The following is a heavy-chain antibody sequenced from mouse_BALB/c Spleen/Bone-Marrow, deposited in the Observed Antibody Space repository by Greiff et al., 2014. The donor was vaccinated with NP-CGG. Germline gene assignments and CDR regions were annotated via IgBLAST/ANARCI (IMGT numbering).Heavy chain of an antibody. CDR2: INPSSGYT. V-gene: IGHV1-4*01. D-gene: IGHD2-1*01. J-gene: IGHJ3*01. CDR1: GYTFTSYT. CDR3: AAGYYGNSGWFAY. Sequence: VQLQQSGAELARPGASVKVSCKASGYTFTSYTMHWVKQRPGQGLEWIGYINPSSGYTNYNQKFKDKATLTADKSSSTAYMQLSSLTSEDSAVYYCAAGYYGNSGWFAYWGQGTLVTVSA.